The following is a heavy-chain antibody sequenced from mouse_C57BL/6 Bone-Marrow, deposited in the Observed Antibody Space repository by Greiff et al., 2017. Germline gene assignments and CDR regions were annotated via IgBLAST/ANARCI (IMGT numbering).Heavy chain of an antibody. D-gene: IGHD1-1*01. V-gene: IGHV1-15*01. CDR1: GYTFTDYE. Sequence: QVHVKQSGAELVRPGASVTLSCKASGYTFTDYEMHWVKQTPVHGLEWIGAIDPETGGTAYNQKFKGKAILTADKSSSTAYMELRSLTSEDSAVYYCTPYYYGSSPAWFAYWGQGTLVTVSA. CDR3: TPYYYGSSPAWFAY. CDR2: IDPETGGT. J-gene: IGHJ3*01.